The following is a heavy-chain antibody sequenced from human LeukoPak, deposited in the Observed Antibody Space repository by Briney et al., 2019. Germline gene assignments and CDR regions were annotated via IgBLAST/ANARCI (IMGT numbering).Heavy chain of an antibody. D-gene: IGHD6-13*01. CDR2: IYYSGST. V-gene: IGHV4-39*01. J-gene: IGHJ5*02. CDR1: GGSISSSSYY. CDR3: ARQSSIAAVDNWFDP. Sequence: SEILSLTCTVSGGSISSSSYYWGWIRQPPGKGLEWIGSIYYSGSTYYNPSLKSRVTISVDTSKNQFSLKLSSVTAADTAVYYCARQSSIAAVDNWFDPWGQGTLVTVSS.